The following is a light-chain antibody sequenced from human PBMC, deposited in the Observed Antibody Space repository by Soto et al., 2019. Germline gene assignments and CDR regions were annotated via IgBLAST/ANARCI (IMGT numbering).Light chain of an antibody. CDR2: AAF. Sequence: DIVLTQSPGTLSLSPGQRATLSCRASQSVGSNYLAWYQQKPGQAPRLLIYAAFSRATGIPDRFSGSGSGTDFTLNITRLEPEDFAVYYCQHYGTTVYTFGQGTKLEIK. J-gene: IGKJ2*01. V-gene: IGKV3-20*01. CDR1: QSVGSNY. CDR3: QHYGTTVYT.